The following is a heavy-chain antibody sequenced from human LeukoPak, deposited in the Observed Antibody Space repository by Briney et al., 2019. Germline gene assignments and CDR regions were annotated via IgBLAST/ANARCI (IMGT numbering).Heavy chain of an antibody. J-gene: IGHJ4*02. CDR3: AKALYDPSGDGY. D-gene: IGHD1-26*01. V-gene: IGHV3-23*05. Sequence: GGSLRLSCAASGFTFSRNGMSWVRQAPGKGLEWVSAIDSSGRNTHYADSVKGRFSISRDNSKNTLILQMNSLRVEDTAVYYCAKALYDPSGDGYWGQGTLVTISS. CDR2: IDSSGRNT. CDR1: GFTFSRNG.